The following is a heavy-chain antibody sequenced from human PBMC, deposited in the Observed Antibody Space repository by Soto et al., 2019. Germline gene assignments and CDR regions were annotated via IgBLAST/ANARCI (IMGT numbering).Heavy chain of an antibody. Sequence: QVQLVQSGAELKKPGSSVTVSCKASGGTFSSYAISWVRQAPGQGLEWMGGIIPIFGTANYAQKFQGRVTITADESTSTAYMELSSLRSEDTAVYYCARTEVVAATYYYYYGMDVWGQGTTVTVSS. D-gene: IGHD2-15*01. CDR3: ARTEVVAATYYYYYGMDV. CDR1: GGTFSSYA. J-gene: IGHJ6*02. V-gene: IGHV1-69*01. CDR2: IIPIFGTA.